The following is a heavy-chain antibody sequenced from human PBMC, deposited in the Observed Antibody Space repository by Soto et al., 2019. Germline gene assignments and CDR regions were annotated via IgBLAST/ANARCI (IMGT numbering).Heavy chain of an antibody. D-gene: IGHD3-16*01. Sequence: QVQLVESGGGVVQPGRSLRLSCAASGFTFSSYAMHWVRQAPGKGLEWVAVISYDGSNKYYADSVKGRFTISRDNSKNTLYLHMNSLRAEDTAVYYCARALKAPATAAKLGKYAFDIWGQGTMVTVSS. CDR2: ISYDGSNK. J-gene: IGHJ3*02. CDR3: ARALKAPATAAKLGKYAFDI. CDR1: GFTFSSYA. V-gene: IGHV3-30-3*01.